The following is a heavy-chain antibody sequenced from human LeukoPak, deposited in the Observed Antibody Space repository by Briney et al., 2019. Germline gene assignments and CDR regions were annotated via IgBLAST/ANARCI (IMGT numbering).Heavy chain of an antibody. CDR1: GFTFSRYW. CDR3: ASDFGGHDDF. Sequence: PGGSLRLSCAASGFTFSRYWMRWVRQAPGEGLVWVSRMNTDGSRTDYADSVKGRFTISRDNAKNTLYLQMNSLGVEYTAVYSCASDFGGHDDFWGQGIPVTVSS. D-gene: IGHD4-23*01. CDR2: MNTDGSRT. J-gene: IGHJ4*02. V-gene: IGHV3-74*01.